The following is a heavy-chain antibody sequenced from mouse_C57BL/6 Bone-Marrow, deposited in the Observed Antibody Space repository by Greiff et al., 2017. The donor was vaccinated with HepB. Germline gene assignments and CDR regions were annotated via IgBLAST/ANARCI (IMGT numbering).Heavy chain of an antibody. CDR2: IRNKANGYTT. D-gene: IGHD1-1*01. CDR3: ARYRGTTVVWDAMDY. J-gene: IGHJ4*01. CDR1: GFTFTDYY. Sequence: EVKLQESGGGLVQPGGSLSLSCAASGFTFTDYYMSWVRQPPGKALEWLGFIRNKANGYTTEYSASVKGRFTISRDNSQSILYLQMNALRAEDSATYYCARYRGTTVVWDAMDYWGQGTSVTVSS. V-gene: IGHV7-3*01.